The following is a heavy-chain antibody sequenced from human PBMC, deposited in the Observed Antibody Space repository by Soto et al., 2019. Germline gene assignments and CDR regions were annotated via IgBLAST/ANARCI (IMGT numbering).Heavy chain of an antibody. J-gene: IGHJ4*02. V-gene: IGHV4-30-4*08. CDR2: IYYSGST. CDR1: GGSISSGGYY. Sequence: PSETLSLTCTVSGGSISSGGYYWSWVRQHPGKGLEWIGYIYYSGSTYYNPSLKSRVTISVDTSKNQFSLKLSSVTAADTAVYYCASAQEYDYDSSGYFDYWGQGTLVTVSS. CDR3: ASAQEYDYDSSGYFDY. D-gene: IGHD3-22*01.